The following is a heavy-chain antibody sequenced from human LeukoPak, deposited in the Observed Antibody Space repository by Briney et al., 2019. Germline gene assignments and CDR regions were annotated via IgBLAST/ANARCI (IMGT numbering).Heavy chain of an antibody. CDR2: IKQDGSEK. D-gene: IGHD1-26*01. V-gene: IGHV3-7*01. Sequence: GGSLRLSCAASGFTFSSYWMSWVRQAPGKGLEWVANIKQDGSEKYYVDSVKGRFTISRDNAKNSLYLQMNSLRPEDTSVYYCARRGGSYYFDYWGQGTLVTVSS. J-gene: IGHJ4*02. CDR1: GFTFSSYW. CDR3: ARRGGSYYFDY.